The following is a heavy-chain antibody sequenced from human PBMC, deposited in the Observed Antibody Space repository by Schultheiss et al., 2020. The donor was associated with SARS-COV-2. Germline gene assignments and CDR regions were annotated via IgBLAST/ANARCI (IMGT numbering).Heavy chain of an antibody. Sequence: ASVKVSFEASGYTFTGYYMHWVRQAPGQGLEWMGWINPNSGGTNYAQKFQGRVTMTRDTSISTAYMELSRLRSDDTAVYYCARRAGGGDCFDYWGQGTLVTVSS. CDR2: INPNSGGT. J-gene: IGHJ4*02. CDR1: GYTFTGYY. V-gene: IGHV1-2*02. D-gene: IGHD2-21*02. CDR3: ARRAGGGDCFDY.